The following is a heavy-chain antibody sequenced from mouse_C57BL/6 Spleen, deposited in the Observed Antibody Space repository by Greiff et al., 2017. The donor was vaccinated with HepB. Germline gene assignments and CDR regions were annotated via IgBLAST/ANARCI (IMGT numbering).Heavy chain of an antibody. CDR2: LWRGGST. J-gene: IGHJ1*03. CDR1: VFSLTSYC. D-gene: IGHD1-1*01. Sequence: QVQLQQSGPGLVQPSQCLSITCTVSVFSLTSYCVHWVRQSPGTVLEWLGVLWRGGSTDYNAAVMSRLSITKDNSKSQVFFKMNSQRADDTAIYYCAKNSDGSSSVDFDVWGTGTTVTVSS. CDR3: AKNSDGSSSVDFDV. V-gene: IGHV2-5*01.